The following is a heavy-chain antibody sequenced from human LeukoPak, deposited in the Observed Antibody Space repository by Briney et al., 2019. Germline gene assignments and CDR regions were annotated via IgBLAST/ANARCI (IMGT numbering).Heavy chain of an antibody. CDR1: GFTSSNYG. J-gene: IGHJ5*02. CDR3: ARDTARAELYFNT. V-gene: IGHV3-33*01. CDR2: IRYDGSNT. D-gene: IGHD3-9*01. Sequence: GGSLRLSWAASGFTSSNYGMHWVRQAPGKGLEWVAVIRYDGSNTYYADSVKGRFTISRDNSKNSLYLQMNSLSVGGTSVYYCARDTARAELYFNTWGQGTLVAVSS.